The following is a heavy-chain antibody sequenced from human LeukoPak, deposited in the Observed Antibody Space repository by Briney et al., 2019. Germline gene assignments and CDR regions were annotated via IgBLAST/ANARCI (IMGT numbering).Heavy chain of an antibody. CDR1: GYTFTSYG. CDR3: ARDVFIGGYSYGDYYYYYGMDV. Sequence: ASVKVSCKASGYTFTSYGISWVRQAPGQGPEWMGWINAYNGNTNYAQKLQGRVTMTTDTSTSTAYMELRSLRSDDTAVYYCARDVFIGGYSYGDYYYYYGMDVWGRGTTVTVSS. D-gene: IGHD5-18*01. J-gene: IGHJ6*02. CDR2: INAYNGNT. V-gene: IGHV1-18*01.